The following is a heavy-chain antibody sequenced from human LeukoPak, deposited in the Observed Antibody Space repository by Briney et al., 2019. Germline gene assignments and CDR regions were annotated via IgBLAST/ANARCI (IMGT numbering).Heavy chain of an antibody. D-gene: IGHD3-3*01. Sequence: GGSLRLSCAASGFTFSSYSMNWVRQAPGKGLEWVSSISSSSSYIYYADSVKGRFTISRDNAKNSLYLQMNSLRAEDTAVYYCARAGYDFWSGYYSYYFDYWGQGTVVTVSS. CDR3: ARAGYDFWSGYYSYYFDY. V-gene: IGHV3-21*01. CDR1: GFTFSSYS. CDR2: ISSSSSYI. J-gene: IGHJ4*02.